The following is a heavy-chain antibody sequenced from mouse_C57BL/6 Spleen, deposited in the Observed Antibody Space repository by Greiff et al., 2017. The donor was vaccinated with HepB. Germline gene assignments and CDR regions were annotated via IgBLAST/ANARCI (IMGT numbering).Heavy chain of an antibody. CDR2: ISDGGSYT. D-gene: IGHD1-1*01. Sequence: EVKLVESGGGLVKPGGSLKLSCAASGFTFSSYAMSWVRQTPEKRLEWVATISDGGSYTYYPDNVKGRFTISRDNAKNNLYLQMSHLKSEDTAMYYCARDSDITTVVPYFDYWGQGTTLTVSS. V-gene: IGHV5-4*01. CDR3: ARDSDITTVVPYFDY. J-gene: IGHJ2*01. CDR1: GFTFSSYA.